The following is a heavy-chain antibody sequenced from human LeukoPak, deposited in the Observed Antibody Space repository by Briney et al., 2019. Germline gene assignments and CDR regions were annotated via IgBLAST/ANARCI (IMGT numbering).Heavy chain of an antibody. V-gene: IGHV3-15*01. CDR2: IKSKTDGGTT. CDR1: GFTFRDAW. D-gene: IGHD3-3*01. CDR3: TTAAGITIFGVPIGGDY. J-gene: IGHJ4*02. Sequence: GGSLRLSCAASGFTFRDAWLSWVRQAPGKGLEWLGRIKSKTDGGTTDYAAPVKGRFTISRDDSKNTLYLQMNSLKTEDTAVYYCTTAAGITIFGVPIGGDYWGQGTLVTVSS.